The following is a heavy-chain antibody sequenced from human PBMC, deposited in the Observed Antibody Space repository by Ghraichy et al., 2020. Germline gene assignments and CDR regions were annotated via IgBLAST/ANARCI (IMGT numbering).Heavy chain of an antibody. Sequence: SQTLSLTCTVSGGSISSSSYYWGWIRQPPGKGLEWIGSIYYSGSTYYNPSPKSRVTISVDTSKNQFSLKLSSVTAADTAVYYCARQRSYYFDYWGQGTLVTVSS. D-gene: IGHD1-26*01. CDR2: IYYSGST. J-gene: IGHJ4*02. CDR3: ARQRSYYFDY. V-gene: IGHV4-39*01. CDR1: GGSISSSSYY.